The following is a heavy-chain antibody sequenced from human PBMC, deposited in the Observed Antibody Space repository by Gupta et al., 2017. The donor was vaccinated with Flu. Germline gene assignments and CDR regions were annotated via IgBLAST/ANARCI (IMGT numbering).Heavy chain of an antibody. Sequence: GYTFTSCCRQWARKAPGQGAEWMGGIDPKSGDTDYAQVFNGRVAMTRDTSSNTAYMELSRLTLDDSAVYCCGRDFVVRVDDGDLDLRGQGTLVTVST. CDR2: IDPKSGDT. D-gene: IGHD2-21*01. J-gene: IGHJ5*02. V-gene: IGHV1-2*02. CDR3: GRDFVVRVDDGDLDL. CDR1: GYTFTSCC.